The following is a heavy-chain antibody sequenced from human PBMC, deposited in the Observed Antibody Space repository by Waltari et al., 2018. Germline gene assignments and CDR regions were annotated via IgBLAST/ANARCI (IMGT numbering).Heavy chain of an antibody. V-gene: IGHV3-7*01. J-gene: IGHJ3*02. CDR1: GFWFSNYW. CDR3: ARRPYGAYVGSLDI. D-gene: IGHD4-17*01. Sequence: EVHLVETGGGLVQPGGSLRLSCAASGFWFSNYWFTWVRQAPGKGLEWVANIKQDGSEKFYVDSVKGRFTISRDNAKNSLYLQMNSLRAEDTAVYYCARRPYGAYVGSLDIWGQGTMVTVSS. CDR2: IKQDGSEK.